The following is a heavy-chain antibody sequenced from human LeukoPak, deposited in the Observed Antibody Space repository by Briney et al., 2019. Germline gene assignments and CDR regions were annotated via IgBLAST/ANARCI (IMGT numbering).Heavy chain of an antibody. V-gene: IGHV3-30*02. D-gene: IGHD6-19*01. CDR3: AKDRNSIAVAGHYYYYYMDV. J-gene: IGHJ6*03. Sequence: GGYLRLSCAASGFTFSSYGVHWVRQAPGKGLEWVAFIRYDGSNKYYADSVKGRFTISRDNSKNTLYLQMNSLRAEDTAVYYCAKDRNSIAVAGHYYYYYMDVWGKGTTVTVSS. CDR2: IRYDGSNK. CDR1: GFTFSSYG.